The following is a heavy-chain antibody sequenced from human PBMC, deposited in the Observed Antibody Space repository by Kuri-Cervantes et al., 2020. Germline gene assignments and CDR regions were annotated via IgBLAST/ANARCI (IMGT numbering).Heavy chain of an antibody. CDR2: ISSDGSSK. CDR1: GFTLSNYG. Sequence: GESLKISCAASGFTLSNYGIHWVRQAPGKGLEWVAFISSDGSSKYYADSVKGRFTISRDNSKNTLYLQMNSLRAEDTAVYYCARGVAHSGHDYWGQGTLVTVSS. V-gene: IGHV3-30*03. CDR3: ARGVAHSGHDY. J-gene: IGHJ4*02. D-gene: IGHD5-12*01.